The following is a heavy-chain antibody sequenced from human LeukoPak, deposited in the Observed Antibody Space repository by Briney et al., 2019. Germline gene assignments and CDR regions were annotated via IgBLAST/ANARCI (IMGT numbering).Heavy chain of an antibody. V-gene: IGHV1-2*02. CDR2: INPNSGGA. J-gene: IGHJ6*02. Sequence: ASVKVSCKASGYTFTGYYMHWVRQAPGQGLEWMGWINPNSGGANYAQKFQGRVTMTRDTSISTAYMELSRLRSDDTAVYYCARDLDILTGYYPYYYYGMDVWGQGTTVTVSS. CDR3: ARDLDILTGYYPYYYYGMDV. D-gene: IGHD3-9*01. CDR1: GYTFTGYY.